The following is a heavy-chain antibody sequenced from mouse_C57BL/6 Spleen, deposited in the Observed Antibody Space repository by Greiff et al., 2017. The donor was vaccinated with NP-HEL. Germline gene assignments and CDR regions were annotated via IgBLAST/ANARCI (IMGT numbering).Heavy chain of an antibody. J-gene: IGHJ4*01. CDR1: GFSLTSYG. D-gene: IGHD2-2*01. CDR2: IWSDGST. Sequence: QVQLKQSGPGLVAPSQSLSITCTVSGFSLTSYGVHWVRQPPGKGLEWLVVIWSDGSTTYNSALKSRLSISKDNSKSQVFLKMNSLQTDDTAMYYCARHGYYGYDDAMDYWGQGTSVTVSS. V-gene: IGHV2-6-1*01. CDR3: ARHGYYGYDDAMDY.